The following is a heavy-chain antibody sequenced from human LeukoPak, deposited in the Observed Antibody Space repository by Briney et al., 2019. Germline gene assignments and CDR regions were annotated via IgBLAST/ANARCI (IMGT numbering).Heavy chain of an antibody. J-gene: IGHJ3*02. CDR1: GFTFSSYW. V-gene: IGHV3-74*01. D-gene: IGHD2-15*01. CDR2: INSDGSST. Sequence: GGSLRLSCAASGFTFSSYWMHWVRQAPGKRLVWVSRINSDGSSTSYADSVKGRFTISRDNAKNTLYLQMSSLRAEDTAVYYCARGGGGSWDDAFDIWGQGTMVTVSS. CDR3: ARGGGGSWDDAFDI.